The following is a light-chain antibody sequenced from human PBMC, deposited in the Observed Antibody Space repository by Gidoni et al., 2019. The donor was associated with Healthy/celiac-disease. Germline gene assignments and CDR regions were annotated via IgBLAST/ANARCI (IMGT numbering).Light chain of an antibody. CDR3: QQRSNRPPIT. CDR2: DAS. V-gene: IGKV3-11*01. J-gene: IGKJ4*01. CDR1: QSVSSY. Sequence: EIVLTQSPATLSLSTWEIATLSYRASQSVSSYLAWYQQKPGQAPSLLIYDASNRANGIPARFSGSGSGTDFTLTISSLEPEDFAVYYCQQRSNRPPITFGGXTKVEIK.